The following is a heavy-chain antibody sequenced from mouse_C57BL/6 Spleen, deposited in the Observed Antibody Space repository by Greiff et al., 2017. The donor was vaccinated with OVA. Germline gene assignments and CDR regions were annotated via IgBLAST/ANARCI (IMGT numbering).Heavy chain of an antibody. D-gene: IGHD1-1*01. J-gene: IGHJ1*03. CDR3: ARNGGIITTVVAPGYCDV. V-gene: IGHV2-2*01. CDR2: IWSGGST. CDR1: GFSLTSYG. Sequence: VQLQQSGPGLVQPSQSLSITCTVSGFSLTSYGVHWVRQSPGKGLEWLGVIWSGGSTDYNAAFISRLSISKDNAKSQVVFKMNSLQADDTAIYYCARNGGIITTVVAPGYCDVWGTGTTVTVSS.